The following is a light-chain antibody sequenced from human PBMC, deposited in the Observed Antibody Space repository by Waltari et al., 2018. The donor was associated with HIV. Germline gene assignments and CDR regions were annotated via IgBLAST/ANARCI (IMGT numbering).Light chain of an antibody. CDR2: SNN. J-gene: IGLJ2*01. CDR3: AAWDDTLNGL. Sequence: QSVLTQPPSASGAPGQNGTIPCSGNTSNIGTNIVTWYQHFPGAAPKLLLYSNNQRPSGVPARFSSSKSGTSPPLAISGLQSEDEADYFCAAWDDTLNGLFGGGTKLTFL. V-gene: IGLV1-44*01. CDR1: TSNIGTNI.